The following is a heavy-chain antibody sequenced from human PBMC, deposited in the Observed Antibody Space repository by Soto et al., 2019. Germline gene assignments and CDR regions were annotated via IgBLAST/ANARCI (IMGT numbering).Heavy chain of an antibody. Sequence: ASVKVSCKASGYTFTSYGISWVRQAPGQGLEWMGWISAYNGNTNYAQKLQGRVTMTTDTSASTAYMELRSLRSDDTAVYYCARDKADYYYCGMDVWGQGTTVTVSS. V-gene: IGHV1-18*04. CDR3: ARDKADYYYCGMDV. CDR2: ISAYNGNT. J-gene: IGHJ6*02. CDR1: GYTFTSYG.